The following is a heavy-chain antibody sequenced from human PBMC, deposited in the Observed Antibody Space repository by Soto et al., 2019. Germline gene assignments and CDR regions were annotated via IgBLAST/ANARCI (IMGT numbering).Heavy chain of an antibody. V-gene: IGHV3-23*01. J-gene: IGHJ4*02. D-gene: IGHD3-3*01. CDR2: ISGSDGKT. CDR3: ARWSYLDY. CDR1: GFSFGSYA. Sequence: GGSLRLSCAASGFSFGSYALSWVRQAPGKGLEWVSTISGSDGKTFYADAVKGRLSISRDTSQNTLYLQMNSLRADDTAIYYCARWSYLDYWGQGTRVTVSS.